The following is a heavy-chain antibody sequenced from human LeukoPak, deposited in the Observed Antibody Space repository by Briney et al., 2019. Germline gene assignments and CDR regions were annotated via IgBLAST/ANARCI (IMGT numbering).Heavy chain of an antibody. CDR3: ARHPHSSGWYGWVDY. J-gene: IGHJ4*02. CDR2: INHSGST. D-gene: IGHD6-19*01. Sequence: PSETLSLTCTVSGGSISSYYWSWIRQPPGKGLEWIGEINHSGSTNYNPSLKSRVTISVDTSKNQFSLKLSSVTAADTAVYYCARHPHSSGWYGWVDYWGQGTLVTVSS. CDR1: GGSISSYY. V-gene: IGHV4-34*01.